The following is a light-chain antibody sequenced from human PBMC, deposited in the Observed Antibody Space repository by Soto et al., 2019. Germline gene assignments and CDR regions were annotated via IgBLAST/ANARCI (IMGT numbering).Light chain of an antibody. V-gene: IGLV3-1*01. CDR2: QDT. Sequence: YELTQSPSASVSPGQTATITCSGDKLGDKNVCWYQQKSGQSSVLVIYQDTKRPSGIPERFSGSNSGHTATLTISGTQAMDEADYYCQAWDSDTFYVFGTVTKVTVL. J-gene: IGLJ1*01. CDR3: QAWDSDTFYV. CDR1: KLGDKN.